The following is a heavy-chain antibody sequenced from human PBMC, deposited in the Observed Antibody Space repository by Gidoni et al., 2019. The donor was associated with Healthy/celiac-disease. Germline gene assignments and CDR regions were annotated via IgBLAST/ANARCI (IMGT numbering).Heavy chain of an antibody. CDR1: GFTFSNAW. D-gene: IGHD3-3*01. CDR3: TTDTYYDFWSGYYHFDY. V-gene: IGHV3-15*01. J-gene: IGHJ4*02. CDR2: IKSKTDGETT. Sequence: EVQLVESGGGLVKPGGSLRLSCAASGFTFSNAWMSWGRQAPGKGLEWVGRIKSKTDGETTDYAAPVKGRFTISRDDSKNTLYLQMNSLKTEDTAVYYCTTDTYYDFWSGYYHFDYWGQGTLVTVSS.